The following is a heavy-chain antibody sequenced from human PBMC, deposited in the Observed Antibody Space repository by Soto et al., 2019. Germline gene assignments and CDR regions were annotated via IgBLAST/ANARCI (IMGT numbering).Heavy chain of an antibody. CDR2: ISSSSSYI. J-gene: IGHJ4*02. V-gene: IGHV3-21*01. D-gene: IGHD2-15*01. CDR3: ARDGPLPSTGYCSGGSCLIVY. CDR1: GFTFSSYA. Sequence: PGGSLRLSCAASGFTFSSYAMSWVRQAPGKGLEWVSSISSSSSYIYYADSVKGRFTISRDNAKNSLYLQMNSLRAEDTAVYYCARDGPLPSTGYCSGGSCLIVYWGQGTLVTVSS.